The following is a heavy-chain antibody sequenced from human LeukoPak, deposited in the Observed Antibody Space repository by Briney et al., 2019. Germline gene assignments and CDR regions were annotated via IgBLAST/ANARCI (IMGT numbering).Heavy chain of an antibody. CDR2: IYWDDDK. D-gene: IGHD4-23*01. V-gene: IGHV2-5*02. CDR3: ARASVVTPLNAFDI. CDR1: GFSLSTSGVG. J-gene: IGHJ3*02. Sequence: ESGPTLVKPTQTLTLTCTFSGFSLSTSGVGVGWTRQPPGKALEWLALIYWDDDKRYSPSPKSRLTITKDTSKNQVVLTMTNMDPVDTATYYCARASVVTPLNAFDIWGQGTMVTVSS.